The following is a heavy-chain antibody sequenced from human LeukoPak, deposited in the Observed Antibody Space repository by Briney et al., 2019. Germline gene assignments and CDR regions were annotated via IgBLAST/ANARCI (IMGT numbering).Heavy chain of an antibody. Sequence: GGSLRLSCAASGFTFSSYAMSWVRQAPGKGLEWVSAISGSGDSTYFADSVKGRFTISRDNSKNTLYLQMNSLRAEDTAVYYCAKAGAVVVVAAKYFDYWGQGTLVTVSS. J-gene: IGHJ4*02. CDR2: ISGSGDST. CDR3: AKAGAVVVVAAKYFDY. V-gene: IGHV3-23*01. D-gene: IGHD2-15*01. CDR1: GFTFSSYA.